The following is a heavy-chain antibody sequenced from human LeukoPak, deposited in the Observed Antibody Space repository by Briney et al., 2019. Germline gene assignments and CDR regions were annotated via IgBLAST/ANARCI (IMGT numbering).Heavy chain of an antibody. V-gene: IGHV1-46*01. Sequence: GASVKASCKASGYTFTSYYIHWVRQAPGQGLEWMGIINPSGGGTRYAQKFQGRVTMTRDTSTSIVYMELSSLRSEDTAVYYCARDQYYDILNVGMDVWGQGTTVTVSS. CDR1: GYTFTSYY. CDR3: ARDQYYDILNVGMDV. J-gene: IGHJ6*02. CDR2: INPSGGGT. D-gene: IGHD3-9*01.